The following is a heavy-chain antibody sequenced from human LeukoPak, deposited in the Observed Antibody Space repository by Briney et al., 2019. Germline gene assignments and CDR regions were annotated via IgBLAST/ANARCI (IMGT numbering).Heavy chain of an antibody. CDR1: GYTFTSYG. Sequence: GASVKVSCKASGYTFTSYGISWVRQAPGQGLEWMGWMSAYNGNTNYAQKLQGRVTMTTDTSTSTAYMELRSLRSDDTAVYYCARGSGGQWLRPYDAFDIWGQGTMVTVSS. CDR3: ARGSGGQWLRPYDAFDI. V-gene: IGHV1-18*01. CDR2: MSAYNGNT. D-gene: IGHD6-19*01. J-gene: IGHJ3*02.